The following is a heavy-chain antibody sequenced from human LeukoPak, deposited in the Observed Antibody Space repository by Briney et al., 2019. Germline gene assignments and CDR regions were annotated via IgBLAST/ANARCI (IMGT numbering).Heavy chain of an antibody. CDR3: ARAPVTSCRGAFCYPFDI. CDR2: TSSSDAGT. V-gene: IGHV3-23*01. J-gene: IGHJ4*02. D-gene: IGHD2-15*01. CDR1: GFALSCYA. Sequence: PGGSLRLSCAASGFALSCYAMSWVRQAPGKGLEWVSATSSSDAGTYHAESVRGRFTISRDNSKNTLYLQMNSLRADDAAVYYCARAPVTSCRGAFCYPFDIWGQGTLVTVSS.